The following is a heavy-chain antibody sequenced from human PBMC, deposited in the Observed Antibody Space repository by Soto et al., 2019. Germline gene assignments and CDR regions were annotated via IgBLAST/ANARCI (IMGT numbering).Heavy chain of an antibody. J-gene: IGHJ4*02. CDR1: GFTFTSSA. CDR2: IVVGSGNT. Sequence: GASVKVSCKASGFTFTSSAMQWVRQARGQRLEWIGWIVVGSGNTNYAQKFQERVTITRDMSTSTAYMELSSLRSEDTAVYYCAAGGYGDSNFDDWGQGTLVTVSS. CDR3: AAGGYGDSNFDD. D-gene: IGHD4-17*01. V-gene: IGHV1-58*02.